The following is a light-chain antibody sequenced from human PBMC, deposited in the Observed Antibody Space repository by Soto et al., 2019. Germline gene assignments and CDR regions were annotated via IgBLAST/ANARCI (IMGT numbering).Light chain of an antibody. V-gene: IGLV2-14*01. CDR2: DVS. CDR1: SSDVGGYNY. CDR3: SSYISSSTLV. J-gene: IGLJ2*01. Sequence: QSALTQPASVSGSPGQSITISCTGTSSDVGGYNYVSWYQQHPGKAPKLMIYDVSNRPSGVSNRFSGSKSGNTASLTISGXXAEDEADYYCSSYISSSTLVFGGGTKLTVL.